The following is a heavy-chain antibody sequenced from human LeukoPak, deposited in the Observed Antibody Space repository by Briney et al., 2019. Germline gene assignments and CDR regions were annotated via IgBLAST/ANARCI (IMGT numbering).Heavy chain of an antibody. V-gene: IGHV1-18*01. CDR1: GYTFTNYG. D-gene: IGHD3-3*01. Sequence: ASVKVSCKASGYTFTNYGISWVRQAPGQGLEWMGWISAYSGNTNYAQNLQGRVTMPTDTSTSTAYMELRSLRSDDTAVYYCARAPDDYDFWSGPFDYWGRGTLVTVSS. CDR3: ARAPDDYDFWSGPFDY. J-gene: IGHJ4*02. CDR2: ISAYSGNT.